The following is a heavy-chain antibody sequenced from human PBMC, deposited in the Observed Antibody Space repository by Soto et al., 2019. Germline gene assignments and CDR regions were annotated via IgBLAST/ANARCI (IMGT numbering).Heavy chain of an antibody. CDR2: INHSGST. V-gene: IGHV4-34*01. J-gene: IGHJ4*02. Sequence: AETLSLTCAVYGGSFSGYYWSWIRQPPGKGLEWIGEINHSGSTNYNPSLKSRVTISVDTSKNQFSLKLSSVTAADTVVYYCARGHGAALRYFDYWGQGTLVTVSS. CDR3: ARGHGAALRYFDY. CDR1: GGSFSGYY. D-gene: IGHD6-6*01.